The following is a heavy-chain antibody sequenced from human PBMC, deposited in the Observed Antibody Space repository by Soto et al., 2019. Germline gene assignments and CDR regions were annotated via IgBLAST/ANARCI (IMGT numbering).Heavy chain of an antibody. V-gene: IGHV3-23*01. CDR2: ISGGGRT. Sequence: GGSLRLSCAASGFTFSSFAMSWVRQAPGKGLEWVSAISGGGRTYYADSVRGRFTISRDNSKNTLYLQMNSLRAEDTAVYYCAKVKGIAAVWGAPFDYWGQGALVTVSS. CDR3: AKVKGIAAVWGAPFDY. D-gene: IGHD6-13*01. J-gene: IGHJ4*02. CDR1: GFTFSSFA.